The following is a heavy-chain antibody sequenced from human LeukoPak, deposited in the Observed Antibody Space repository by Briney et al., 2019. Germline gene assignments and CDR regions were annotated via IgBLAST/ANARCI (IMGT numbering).Heavy chain of an antibody. Sequence: SETLSLTCAVYGGSFSGYYWSWIRHPPGKGLEWIGEINHSGSTNSNPSLKSRVTISVDTSKNQFSLKLSSVTAADTAVYYCARDPIQAFGFDYWGQGTLVTVSS. CDR1: GGSFSGYY. V-gene: IGHV4-34*01. CDR3: ARDPIQAFGFDY. D-gene: IGHD3-16*01. CDR2: INHSGST. J-gene: IGHJ4*02.